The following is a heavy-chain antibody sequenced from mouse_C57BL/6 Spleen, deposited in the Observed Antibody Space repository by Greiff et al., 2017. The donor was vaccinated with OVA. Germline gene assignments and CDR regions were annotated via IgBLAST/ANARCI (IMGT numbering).Heavy chain of an antibody. CDR2: INPSTGGT. J-gene: IGHJ2*01. V-gene: IGHV1-42*01. CDR3: ANPVVDYFDY. Sequence: EVQLQQSGPELVKPGASVKISCKASGYSFTGYYMNWVKQSPEKSLEWIGEINPSTGGTTYNQTFMPKATLTVDKSSSTAYMQLKSLTTEDSAVDYGANPVVDYFDYWGQGTTLTVSS. CDR1: GYSFTGYY. D-gene: IGHD1-1*01.